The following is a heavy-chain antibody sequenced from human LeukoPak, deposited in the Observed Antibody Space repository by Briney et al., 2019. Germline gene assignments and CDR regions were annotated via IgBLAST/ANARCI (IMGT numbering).Heavy chain of an antibody. Sequence: GESLKISCQGSGYIFTTYWIAWVRQVPGKGLEWMGMIYPGDSDTTYSPSFQGQVTISVDKSISTAYLQWSSLKASDTAMYYCARLLEGVPGTWGYWGQGTLVTVS. CDR3: ARLLEGVPGTWGY. D-gene: IGHD6-19*01. CDR2: IYPGDSDT. V-gene: IGHV5-51*01. J-gene: IGHJ4*02. CDR1: GYIFTTYW.